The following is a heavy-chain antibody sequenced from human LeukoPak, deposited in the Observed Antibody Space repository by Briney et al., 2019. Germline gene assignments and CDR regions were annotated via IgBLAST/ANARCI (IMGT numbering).Heavy chain of an antibody. Sequence: PGGSLRLSCAASGFTFSSYGMHWVRQAPGKGLEWVAVISYDGSNKYYADSVKGRFTISRDNSKNTLYLQMNSLRAEDTAVYYCTRETAPGETVDYWGQGTLVTVSS. J-gene: IGHJ4*02. CDR2: ISYDGSNK. D-gene: IGHD4-17*01. CDR1: GFTFSSYG. CDR3: TRETAPGETVDY. V-gene: IGHV3-30*03.